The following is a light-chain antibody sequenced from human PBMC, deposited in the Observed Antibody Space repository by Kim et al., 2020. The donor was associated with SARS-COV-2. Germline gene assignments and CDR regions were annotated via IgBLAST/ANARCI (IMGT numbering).Light chain of an antibody. CDR3: QQYYNAPYS. J-gene: IGKJ2*01. V-gene: IGKV1-NL1*01. CDR2: ATA. Sequence: CATAGDRVTIADRAGQAIRYALAWYTQKPGTAQKVLVYATAKLQTGVPSRFSGSGSGTDYTLTISSLQPEDFATYYCQQYYNAPYSFGQGTKLEI. CDR1: QAIRYA.